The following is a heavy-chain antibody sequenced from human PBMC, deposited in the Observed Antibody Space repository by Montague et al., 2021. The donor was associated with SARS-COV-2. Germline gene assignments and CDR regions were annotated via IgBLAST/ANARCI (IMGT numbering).Heavy chain of an antibody. D-gene: IGHD6-19*01. J-gene: IGHJ6*02. CDR1: GGSISSYY. CDR2: IYYSGST. V-gene: IGHV4-59*01. CDR3: ARAIGSMYSSGWYYYYYGMDV. Sequence: SETLSLTCTVSGGSISSYYWSWIRQPPGKGLEWIGYIYYSGSTNYNPSLKSRVTISVDTSKNQFSLKLSSVTAADTAVYYCARAIGSMYSSGWYYYYYGMDVGGQGTTATASS.